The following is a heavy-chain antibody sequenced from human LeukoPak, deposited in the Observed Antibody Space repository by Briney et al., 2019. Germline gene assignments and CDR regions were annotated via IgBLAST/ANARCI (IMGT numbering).Heavy chain of an antibody. CDR1: GGSISSYY. CDR3: ARGLAYCGGDCSDFDY. D-gene: IGHD2-21*02. CDR2: IYYSGSA. J-gene: IGHJ4*02. V-gene: IGHV4-59*12. Sequence: SETLSLTCTVSGGSISSYYWSWIRQPPGKGLEWIGYIYYSGSANYNPSLKSRVTISVDTSKNQFSLKLSSVTAADTAVYYCARGLAYCGGDCSDFDYWGQGTLVTVSS.